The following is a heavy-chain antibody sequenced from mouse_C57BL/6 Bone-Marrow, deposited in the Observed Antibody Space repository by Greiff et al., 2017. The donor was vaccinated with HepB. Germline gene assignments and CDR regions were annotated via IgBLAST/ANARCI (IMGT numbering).Heavy chain of an antibody. CDR2: IDPSDSYT. CDR3: ARWTVPYYFDY. D-gene: IGHD1-1*01. J-gene: IGHJ2*01. Sequence: VKLQQPGAELVRPGTSVKLSCKASGYTFTSYWMHWVKQRPGQGLEWIGVIDPSDSYTNYNQKFKGKATLTVDTSSSTAYMQLSSLTSEDSAVYYCARWTVPYYFDYWGQGTTLTVSS. V-gene: IGHV1-59*01. CDR1: GYTFTSYW.